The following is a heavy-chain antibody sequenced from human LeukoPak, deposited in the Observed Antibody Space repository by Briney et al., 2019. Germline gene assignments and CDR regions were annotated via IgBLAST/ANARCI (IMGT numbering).Heavy chain of an antibody. CDR3: ARRGIAAAGCDY. CDR2: IYYSGTT. D-gene: IGHD6-13*01. Sequence: SETPSLTCTVSGGSISSYYWSWIRQPPGKGLEWIGYIYYSGTTNYNPSLKSRVTILVDTSKNQFSLNLSSVTAADTAVYYCARRGIAAAGCDYWGQGTLVTVSS. V-gene: IGHV4-59*08. CDR1: GGSISSYY. J-gene: IGHJ4*02.